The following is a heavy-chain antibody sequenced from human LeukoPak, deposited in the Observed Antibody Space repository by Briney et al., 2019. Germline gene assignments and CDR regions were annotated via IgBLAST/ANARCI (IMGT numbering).Heavy chain of an antibody. V-gene: IGHV3-21*01. J-gene: IGHJ3*02. Sequence: GGSLRLSCAASGFTFSSYSMNWVRQAPGKGLEWVSSISSSSSYIYYADSVKGRFTISRDNAKNSLYLQMNSLRAEDTAVYYCARDGQLQDVFDIWGQGTMVTVSS. CDR2: ISSSSSYI. CDR1: GFTFSSYS. D-gene: IGHD2-2*01. CDR3: ARDGQLQDVFDI.